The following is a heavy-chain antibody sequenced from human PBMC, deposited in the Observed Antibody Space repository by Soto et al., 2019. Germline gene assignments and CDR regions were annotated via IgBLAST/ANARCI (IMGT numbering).Heavy chain of an antibody. CDR2: INAGNGHT. D-gene: IGHD2-15*01. CDR1: GYTFTSYA. CDR3: ARDPTAVVVAAQVYYYGMDV. V-gene: IGHV1-3*01. J-gene: IGHJ6*02. Sequence: QVQLVQSGAEVKKPGASVKVSCKASGYTFTSYAMHWVRQAPGQRLEWMGWINAGNGHTKYSQKFQGRVTITRDTSASTAYMELSSLRSEDTAVYYCARDPTAVVVAAQVYYYGMDVWGQGTTVTVSS.